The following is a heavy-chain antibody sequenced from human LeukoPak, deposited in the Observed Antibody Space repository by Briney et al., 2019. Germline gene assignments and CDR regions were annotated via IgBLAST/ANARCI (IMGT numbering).Heavy chain of an antibody. CDR2: ISYDGSNK. D-gene: IGHD6-19*01. V-gene: IGHV3-30*18. CDR1: GFTFSSYS. J-gene: IGHJ4*02. Sequence: GSLRLSCAASGFTFSSYSMNWVRQAPGKGLEWVAVISYDGSNKYYADSVKGRFTISRDNSKNTLYLQMNSLRAEDTAVYYCAKDIRRSVAGMDYWGQGTLVTVSS. CDR3: AKDIRRSVAGMDY.